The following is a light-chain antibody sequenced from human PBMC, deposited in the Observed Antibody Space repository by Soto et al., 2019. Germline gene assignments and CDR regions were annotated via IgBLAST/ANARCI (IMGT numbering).Light chain of an antibody. Sequence: QPVLTQPPSVSGAPGQRVTISCTGSSSNFGAGFDVHWYQHLPGTAPKLLIYGSSNRPSGVPDRFSGSKSGTSASLAITGLQAEDEADYYCQSYDSSLSGYVFGTGTKLTVL. V-gene: IGLV1-40*01. J-gene: IGLJ1*01. CDR2: GSS. CDR3: QSYDSSLSGYV. CDR1: SSNFGAGFD.